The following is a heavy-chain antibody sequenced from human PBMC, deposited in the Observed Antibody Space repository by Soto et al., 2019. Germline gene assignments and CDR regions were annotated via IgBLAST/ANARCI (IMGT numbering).Heavy chain of an antibody. V-gene: IGHV4-39*01. J-gene: IGHJ5*02. Sequence: QLQLQESGPGLVKPSETLSLTCTVSGGSISSSSYYWGWIRQPPGKGLEWIGSIYYSGSTYYNPSLKSRVTISVDTSKNQCSLKLSSVTAADTAVYYCARHWYCSGGSCYSGNWFDPWGQGTLVTVSS. D-gene: IGHD2-15*01. CDR3: ARHWYCSGGSCYSGNWFDP. CDR1: GGSISSSSYY. CDR2: IYYSGST.